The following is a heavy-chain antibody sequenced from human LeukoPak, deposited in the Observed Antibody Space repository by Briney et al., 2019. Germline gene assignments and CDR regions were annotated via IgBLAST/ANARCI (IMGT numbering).Heavy chain of an antibody. CDR1: GFTFSDYY. Sequence: AGGSLRLSCAASGFTFSDYYMSWIRQAPGKGLEWVSYISSSGSTIYYADSVKGRFTISRDNAKNSLYLQMNSLRAEDTAVYYCAKGEMATIIFDYWGQGTLVTVSS. CDR2: ISSSGSTI. CDR3: AKGEMATIIFDY. J-gene: IGHJ4*02. V-gene: IGHV3-11*01. D-gene: IGHD5-24*01.